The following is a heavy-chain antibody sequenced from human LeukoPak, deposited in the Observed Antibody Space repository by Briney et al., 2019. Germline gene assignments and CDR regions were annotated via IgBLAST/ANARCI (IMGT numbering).Heavy chain of an antibody. Sequence: PSGTLSLTCAVSGGSISSSNWWSWVRQPPGKGLEWIGEIYHTRSTNYNPSLTSRVTISVDKSKNQFSLKLSSVTAADTAVYYCARGGLYYGGNPYYWGQGTLVTVSS. J-gene: IGHJ4*02. V-gene: IGHV4-4*02. D-gene: IGHD4-23*01. CDR3: ARGGLYYGGNPYY. CDR1: GGSISSSNW. CDR2: IYHTRST.